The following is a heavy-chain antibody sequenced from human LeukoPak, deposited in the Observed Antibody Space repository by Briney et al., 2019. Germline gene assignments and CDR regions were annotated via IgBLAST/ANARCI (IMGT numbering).Heavy chain of an antibody. Sequence: SVKVSCKASGGTFSSYAISWVRQAPGQGLEWMGRIIPIFGIANYAQKFQGRVTITADKSTSTAYMELSSLRSEDTAVYYCAREGGYNPGAFDIWGQGTMVTVSS. CDR1: GGTFSSYA. J-gene: IGHJ3*02. D-gene: IGHD5-24*01. CDR2: IIPIFGIA. V-gene: IGHV1-69*04. CDR3: AREGGYNPGAFDI.